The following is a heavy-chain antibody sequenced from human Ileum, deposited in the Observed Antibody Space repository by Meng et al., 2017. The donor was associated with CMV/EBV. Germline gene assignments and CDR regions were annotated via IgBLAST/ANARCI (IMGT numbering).Heavy chain of an antibody. CDR3: AKSGYAYTTLDF. J-gene: IGHJ4*02. D-gene: IGHD5-12*01. CDR1: GITCSDRH. V-gene: IGHV3-72*01. CDR2: RQNKNNDHNT. Sequence: SGITCSDRHMDWVRQDPGKGLEGVARRQNKNNDHNTEYAASVKGRFTITRDDSKNSLYLQMDSLKTEDTAVYYCAKSGYAYTTLDFWGQGTLVTVSS.